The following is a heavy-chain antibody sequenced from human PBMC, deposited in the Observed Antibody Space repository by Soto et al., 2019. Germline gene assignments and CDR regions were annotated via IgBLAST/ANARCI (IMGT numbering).Heavy chain of an antibody. V-gene: IGHV1-8*01. CDR1: GYTFTSYD. J-gene: IGHJ3*02. CDR3: ASGLDFWRTDAFDI. CDR2: MNPNSGNT. D-gene: IGHD3-3*01. Sequence: ASVKVSCKASGYTFTSYDINRVRQATGQGLEWMGWMNPNSGNTGYAQKFQGRVTMTRNTSISTAYMELSSLRSEDTAVYYCASGLDFWRTDAFDIWGQGTMVTVSS.